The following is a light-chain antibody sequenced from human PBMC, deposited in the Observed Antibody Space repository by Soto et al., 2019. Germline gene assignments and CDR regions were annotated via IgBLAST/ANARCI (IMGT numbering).Light chain of an antibody. V-gene: IGLV2-23*01. CDR3: FSFTSTTTHV. J-gene: IGLJ1*01. CDR2: ETS. CDR1: SXDFGSYKF. Sequence: QSVLTQPASVSGSPGQSVTISCTGTSXDFGSYKFVSWYQHHPGTVPKVIIYETSKRPSGVSDRFSGSKSGNTASLTISGLQAEDEADYYCFSFTSTTTHVFGSGTKVTVL.